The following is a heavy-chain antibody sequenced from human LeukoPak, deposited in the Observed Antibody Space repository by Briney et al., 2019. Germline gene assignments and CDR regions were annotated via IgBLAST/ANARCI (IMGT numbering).Heavy chain of an antibody. V-gene: IGHV3-74*01. Sequence: PGGALRLSCAASGFTLSSYWMHSVRHAPGKGLVWVYRINSVGSSTSYAHSVKGRFTISRDNAKKTLYLQMNSLGAEDTAVYYCWRGLRYYWGRGTLVTVSS. CDR1: GFTLSSYW. CDR2: INSVGSST. CDR3: WRGLRYY. D-gene: IGHD4-17*01. J-gene: IGHJ4*02.